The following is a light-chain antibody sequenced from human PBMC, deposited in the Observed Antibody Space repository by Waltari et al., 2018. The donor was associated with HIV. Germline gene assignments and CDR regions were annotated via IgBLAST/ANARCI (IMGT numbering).Light chain of an antibody. J-gene: IGLJ1*01. Sequence: QSALTQPPSASGSPGQSVTISCSGTRSDVGGYDYVSWYQQNPGKAPKLMIYDVSKRPSGVPARFSGSKSGNTASLTVSGLQAEDEADYYCSSHAGSNNYVFGTGTKVTVL. CDR1: RSDVGGYDY. CDR3: SSHAGSNNYV. V-gene: IGLV2-8*01. CDR2: DVS.